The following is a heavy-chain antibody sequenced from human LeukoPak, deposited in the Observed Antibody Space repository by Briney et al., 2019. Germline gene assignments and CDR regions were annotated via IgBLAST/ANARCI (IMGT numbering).Heavy chain of an antibody. Sequence: GGSLRLSCAASGFTFSNYYMSWIRQPPGKGLEWVSYISSSAITIYYADSVKGRFTISRDNAKNSLYLQMNSLRPEDTAVYYCARDGSTYYFNDYWGQGTLVTVSS. J-gene: IGHJ4*02. CDR3: ARDGSTYYFNDY. CDR1: GFTFSNYY. D-gene: IGHD2/OR15-2a*01. V-gene: IGHV3-11*01. CDR2: ISSSAITI.